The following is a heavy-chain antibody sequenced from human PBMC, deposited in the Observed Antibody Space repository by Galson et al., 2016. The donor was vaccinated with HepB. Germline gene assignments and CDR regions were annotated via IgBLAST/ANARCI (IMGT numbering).Heavy chain of an antibody. V-gene: IGHV3-7*03. CDR1: GFSFSRCW. CDR3: ARENFWKLDQ. D-gene: IGHD3-3*01. CDR2: IRADGTAN. Sequence: SLRLSCAASGFSFSRCWMAWVRQAPGKGLEWVGNIRADGTANDYVGSVKGRFTMSRDNAQKSLFLQMTSLRVEDTAVYYCARENFWKLDQWGQGTLVTVSS. J-gene: IGHJ5*02.